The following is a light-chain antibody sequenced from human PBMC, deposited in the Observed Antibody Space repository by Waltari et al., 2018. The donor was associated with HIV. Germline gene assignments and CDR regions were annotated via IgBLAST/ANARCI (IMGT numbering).Light chain of an antibody. V-gene: IGLV1-40*01. CDR1: SSHIGAPSD. Sequence: QSVLTQPPSVSGAPGQRVTISCTGGSSHIGAPSDVHWYQQFPGTAPKLLIYGSTNRPSGVPDRFSGSKSGTSASLAITGLQAEDEADYYCQSYDNSLGVVFGGGTKLTVL. CDR2: GST. J-gene: IGLJ2*01. CDR3: QSYDNSLGVV.